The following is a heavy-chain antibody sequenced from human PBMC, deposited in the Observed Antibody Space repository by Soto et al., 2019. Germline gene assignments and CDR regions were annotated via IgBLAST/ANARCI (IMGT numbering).Heavy chain of an antibody. D-gene: IGHD6-19*01. CDR2: IYPDDSDT. CDR3: ARRHADSGHFDY. Sequence: GESLKISCQGSGYSFTTYWIGWVRQMPGKGLEWMGIIYPDDSDTRYSPSFQGQVTISADKSISTAYLQWSSLKASDTAMYYCARRHADSGHFDYWGQGPQVTVSS. CDR1: GYSFTTYW. V-gene: IGHV5-51*01. J-gene: IGHJ4*02.